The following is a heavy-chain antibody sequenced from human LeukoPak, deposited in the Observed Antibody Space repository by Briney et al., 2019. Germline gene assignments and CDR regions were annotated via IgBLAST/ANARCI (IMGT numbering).Heavy chain of an antibody. CDR1: GYTFTSYY. Sequence: ASVKVSCKASGYTFTSYYMHWVRQAPGQGLEWMGIINPSGGSTSYAQKFQGRVTMTRNTSISTAYMELSSLRSEDTAVYYCARLTMVRGAAIDYWGQGTLVTVSS. CDR2: INPSGGST. D-gene: IGHD3-10*01. CDR3: ARLTMVRGAAIDY. V-gene: IGHV1-46*01. J-gene: IGHJ4*02.